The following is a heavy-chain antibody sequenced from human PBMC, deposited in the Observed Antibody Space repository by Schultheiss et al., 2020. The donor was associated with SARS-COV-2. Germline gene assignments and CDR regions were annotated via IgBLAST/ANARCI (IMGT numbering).Heavy chain of an antibody. CDR3: ARGEYYDSSGYSVVESAYYYGMDV. V-gene: IGHV3-74*01. J-gene: IGHJ6*02. CDR2: INSDGSAS. D-gene: IGHD3-22*01. Sequence: GGSLRLSCAASGFTFRNYWMHWVRQIPGKGLVWVSRINSDGSASSYTDSVKGRFTVSRDNAGNTLYLQMNNLRVEDTAIYYCARGEYYDSSGYSVVESAYYYGMDVWGQGTTVTVSS. CDR1: GFTFRNYW.